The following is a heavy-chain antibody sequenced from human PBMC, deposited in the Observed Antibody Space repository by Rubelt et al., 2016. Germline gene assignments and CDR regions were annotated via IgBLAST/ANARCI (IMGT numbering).Heavy chain of an antibody. CDR1: GGSISSSSYY. D-gene: IGHD7-27*01. J-gene: IGHJ5*02. CDR2: IYYSGST. CDR3: ARLPGISWFDP. V-gene: IGHV4-39*07. Sequence: QLQLQESGPGLVKPSETLSLTCTVSGGSISSSSYYWGWIRQPPGKGLEWIGSIYYSGSTYYNPSLKGRVTISVDTTKNQFSRNLRSVTAADTAVYYCARLPGISWFDPWGQGTLVTVSS.